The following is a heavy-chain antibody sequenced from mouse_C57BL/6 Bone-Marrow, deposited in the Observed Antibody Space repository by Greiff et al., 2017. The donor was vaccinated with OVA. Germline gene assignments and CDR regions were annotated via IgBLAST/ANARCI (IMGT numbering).Heavy chain of an antibody. V-gene: IGHV1-15*01. J-gene: IGHJ4*01. Sequence: QVQLQQSGAELVRPGASVTLSCKASGYTFTDYEMHWVKQTPVHGLEWIGAIDPETGGTAYNQKFKGKAILTADKSSSTAYMELRSLTSADAAGYYCTRGRVYYGSQGYAMDYWGQGTSVTVSS. CDR2: IDPETGGT. D-gene: IGHD1-1*01. CDR1: GYTFTDYE. CDR3: TRGRVYYGSQGYAMDY.